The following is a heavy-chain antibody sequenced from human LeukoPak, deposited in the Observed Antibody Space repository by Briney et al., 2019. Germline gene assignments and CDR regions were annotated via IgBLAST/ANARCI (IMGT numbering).Heavy chain of an antibody. CDR3: ASGKIYYYYYYMDV. J-gene: IGHJ6*03. D-gene: IGHD4-23*01. CDR2: SNAGNGNT. V-gene: IGHV1-3*02. CDR1: GYTFTSYA. Sequence: ASVKVSCKASGYTFTSYAMHWVRQAPGQRLEWMGWSNAGNGNTKYSQEFQGRVTITRDTSASTAYMELSSLRSEDTAVYYCASGKIYYYYYYMDVWGKGTTVTVSS.